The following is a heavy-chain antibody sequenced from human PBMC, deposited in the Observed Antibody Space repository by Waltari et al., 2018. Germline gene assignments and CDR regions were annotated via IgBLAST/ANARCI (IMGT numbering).Heavy chain of an antibody. CDR1: GFTFSSYG. CDR3: AADGNWNNYYMDV. V-gene: IGHV3-30*02. D-gene: IGHD1-1*01. Sequence: LVESGGGVVQPGGSLRLSCAASGFTFSSYGMQWVRQAPGNGVEGVAFIRVDGSNKYYADSVKGRFTISRDNSKNTLYLQMNSLRAEDTAVYYCAADGNWNNYYMDVWGKGTTVTVSS. J-gene: IGHJ6*03. CDR2: IRVDGSNK.